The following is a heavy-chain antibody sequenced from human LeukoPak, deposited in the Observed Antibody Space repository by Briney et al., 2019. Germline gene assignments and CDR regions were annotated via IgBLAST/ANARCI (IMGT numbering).Heavy chain of an antibody. D-gene: IGHD2-2*01. Sequence: SETLSLTCTVSGGSISSYYWSWIQQPPGKGLEWIGYIYYSGSTNYNPSLKSRVTISVDTSKNQFSLKLSSVTAADTAVYYCARVYVGYCSSTSCYGAFDIWGQGTMVTVSS. CDR3: ARVYVGYCSSTSCYGAFDI. V-gene: IGHV4-59*01. J-gene: IGHJ3*02. CDR1: GGSISSYY. CDR2: IYYSGST.